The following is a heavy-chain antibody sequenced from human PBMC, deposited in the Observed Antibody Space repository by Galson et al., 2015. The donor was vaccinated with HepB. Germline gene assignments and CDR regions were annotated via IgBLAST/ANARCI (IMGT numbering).Heavy chain of an antibody. J-gene: IGHJ6*02. CDR1: GGSISSGGYS. D-gene: IGHD3-22*01. V-gene: IGHV4-30-2*01. CDR2: IYHSGST. Sequence: LSLTCAVSGGSISSGGYSWSWIRQPPGKGLEWIGYIYHSGSTYYNPSLKSRVTISVDRSKNQFSLKLSSVTAADTAVYYCARGERNYYYDSSGQSYYYYGMDVWGQGTTVTVSS. CDR3: ARGERNYYYDSSGQSYYYYGMDV.